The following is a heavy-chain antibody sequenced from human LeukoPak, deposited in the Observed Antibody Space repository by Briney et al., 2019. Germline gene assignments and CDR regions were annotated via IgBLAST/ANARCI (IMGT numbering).Heavy chain of an antibody. D-gene: IGHD2-15*01. CDR1: GGSISSSNW. V-gene: IGHV4-4*02. J-gene: IGHJ3*02. Sequence: SGTLSLTCAVSGGSISSSNWWSWVRQPPGKGLEWIGEIYHSGSTNYNPSLKSRVTISVDRSKNQFSLKLSSVTAADTAVYYCARGYCSGGSCYFRDTGVNDAFDIWGQGTMVTVSS. CDR2: IYHSGST. CDR3: ARGYCSGGSCYFRDTGVNDAFDI.